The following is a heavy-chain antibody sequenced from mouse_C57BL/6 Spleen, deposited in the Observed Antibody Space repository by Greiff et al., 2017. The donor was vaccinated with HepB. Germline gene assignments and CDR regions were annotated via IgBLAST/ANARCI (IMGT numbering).Heavy chain of an antibody. CDR1: GYAFSSSW. D-gene: IGHD2-2*01. Sequence: VQRVESGPELVKPGASVKISCKASGYAFSSSWMNWVKQRPGKGLEWIGRIYPGDGDTNYNGKFKGKATLTADKSSSTAYMQLSSLTSEDSAVYFCARWMVTTSFAYWGQGTLVTVSA. V-gene: IGHV1-82*01. J-gene: IGHJ3*01. CDR3: ARWMVTTSFAY. CDR2: IYPGDGDT.